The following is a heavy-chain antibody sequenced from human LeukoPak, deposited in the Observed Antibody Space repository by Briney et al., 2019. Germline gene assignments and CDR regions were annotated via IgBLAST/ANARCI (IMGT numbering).Heavy chain of an antibody. D-gene: IGHD2-21*02. J-gene: IGHJ2*01. CDR2: INEDGSEE. Sequence: GGSLRLSCAASGFTFSGDWMSWVRQAPGKGLEWVANINEDGSEEHYVDSVKGRFTISRDNAKNSLYLQMNNLRAEDTAVYYCARDCGGDCYWYFDLWGRGTLVTVSS. CDR1: GFTFSGDW. V-gene: IGHV3-7*01. CDR3: ARDCGGDCYWYFDL.